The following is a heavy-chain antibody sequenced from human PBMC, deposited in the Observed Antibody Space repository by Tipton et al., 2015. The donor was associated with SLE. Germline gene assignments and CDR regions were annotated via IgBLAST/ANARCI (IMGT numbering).Heavy chain of an antibody. Sequence: SLRLSCAASGFTFSSYAMSWVRQAPGKGLEWVSAISGSGDSTYYADSVKGRFTISRDNSKNTLYLQMNSLRAEDTAVYYCAKARPQAGYKGAGSHDSPFPYSYYGMDVGGQGTTVTVSS. CDR1: GFTFSSYA. D-gene: IGHD5-24*01. CDR2: ISGSGDST. V-gene: IGHV3-23*01. CDR3: AKARPQAGYKGAGSHDSPFPYSYYGMDV. J-gene: IGHJ6*02.